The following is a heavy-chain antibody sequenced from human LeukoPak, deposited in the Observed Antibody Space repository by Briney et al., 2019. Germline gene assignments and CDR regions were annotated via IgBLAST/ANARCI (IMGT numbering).Heavy chain of an antibody. CDR3: AKERSTTTWYDH. CDR1: GFTFSSFG. J-gene: IGHJ4*02. D-gene: IGHD2-2*01. CDR2: VSYDGSKK. V-gene: IGHV3-30*18. Sequence: GGSLRLSCAASGFTFSSFGMHWVRQAPGKGPEWMAVVSYDGSKKFYGDSVKGRFTFSRDNSKNTVYLQMNSLRAEDTAVYYCAKERSTTTWYDHWGQGILVTVSS.